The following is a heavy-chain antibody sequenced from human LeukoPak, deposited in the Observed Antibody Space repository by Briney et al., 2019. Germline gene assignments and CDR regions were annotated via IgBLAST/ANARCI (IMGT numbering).Heavy chain of an antibody. CDR2: INSNGRST. CDR1: GFSFSSYW. V-gene: IGHV3-74*01. D-gene: IGHD2-8*01. J-gene: IGHJ4*02. CDR3: TRDVWGDRDNYFDC. Sequence: GGPLRLSCAASGFSFSSYWMHWVRQAPGKWMVWVSRINSNGRSTSYADSVKGRFTISRDNAKNTLYLEMNNLRAEDTAVYYCTRDVWGDRDNYFDCWGQGTLVTVSS.